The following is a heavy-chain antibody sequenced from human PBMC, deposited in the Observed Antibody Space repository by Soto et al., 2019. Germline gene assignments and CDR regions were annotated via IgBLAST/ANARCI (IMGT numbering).Heavy chain of an antibody. Sequence: QLQLQGSGPGLVKPSETLSLTCTVSGGSISSSSYYWGWIRQPPGKGLEWIGSFYYSGSTYYNPSRETRVTISIGTSEIQFSLKLTSVTAADPAVYYCVGGWILHAFDIWGQGTVVTVSS. CDR1: GGSISSSSYY. J-gene: IGHJ3*02. CDR3: VGGWILHAFDI. CDR2: FYYSGST. V-gene: IGHV4-39*01. D-gene: IGHD5-18*01.